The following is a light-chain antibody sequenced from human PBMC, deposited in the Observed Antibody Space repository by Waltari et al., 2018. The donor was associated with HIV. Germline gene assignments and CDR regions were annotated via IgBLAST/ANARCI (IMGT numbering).Light chain of an antibody. CDR2: LGS. CDR1: QSLLHSNGYNY. Sequence: IILTQSPLSLPATPGEPAPISCRSNQSLLHSNGYNYLDWYLQRPGQSPRLLISLGSDRASGVPDRFSGSKSGTDFILKISKVEAEDVGVYYCMQALQTPWTFGQGTKVEIK. CDR3: MQALQTPWT. J-gene: IGKJ1*01. V-gene: IGKV2-28*01.